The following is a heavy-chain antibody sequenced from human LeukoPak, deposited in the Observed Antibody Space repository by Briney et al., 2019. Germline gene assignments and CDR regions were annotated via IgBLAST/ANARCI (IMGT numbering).Heavy chain of an antibody. D-gene: IGHD3-9*01. CDR2: IYYSGST. Sequence: PSETLSLTCTVSGGSISSSSYYWGWIRQPPGKGLEWIGSIYYSGSTYYNPSLKSRVTISVDTSKNQFSLKLSSVTAADTAVYYCARADYDILTGYYNVYYYYYMDVWGKGTTVTISS. CDR3: ARADYDILTGYYNVYYYYYMDV. J-gene: IGHJ6*03. V-gene: IGHV4-39*07. CDR1: GGSISSSSYY.